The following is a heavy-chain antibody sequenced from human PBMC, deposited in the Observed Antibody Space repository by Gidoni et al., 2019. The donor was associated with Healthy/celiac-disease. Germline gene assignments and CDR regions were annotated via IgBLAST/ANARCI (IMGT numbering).Heavy chain of an antibody. CDR3: TRDLGYYYDSSGYSDY. J-gene: IGHJ4*02. CDR2: IRSKAYGGTT. V-gene: IGHV3-49*03. Sequence: SWFRQAPGKGLEWVGFIRSKAYGGTTEYAASVKGRFTISRDDSKSIAYLQMNSLKTEDTAVYYCTRDLGYYYDSSGYSDYWGQGTLVTVSS. D-gene: IGHD3-22*01.